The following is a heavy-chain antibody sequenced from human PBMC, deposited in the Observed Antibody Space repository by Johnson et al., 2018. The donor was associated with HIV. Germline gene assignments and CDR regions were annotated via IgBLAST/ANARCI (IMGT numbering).Heavy chain of an antibody. D-gene: IGHD3-10*01. CDR2: ISNDGRNK. CDR3: AREGGGTVVLGDEGAFDI. CDR1: GFTLSTYG. Sequence: QLQLVESGGGVVQPGRSLRLSCPASGFTLSTYGLPWVRQAPGKGLAWVAGISNDGRNKYYADSVKGRFTISRDNSKNTPFLQMNNLRAEDTSVYYCAREGGGTVVLGDEGAFDIWGQGTMVTVS. V-gene: IGHV3-30*03. J-gene: IGHJ3*02.